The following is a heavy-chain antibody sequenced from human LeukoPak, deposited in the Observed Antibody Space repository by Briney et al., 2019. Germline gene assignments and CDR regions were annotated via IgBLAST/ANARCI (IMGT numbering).Heavy chain of an antibody. V-gene: IGHV1-2*02. D-gene: IGHD3-10*01. CDR1: GYTFTGYY. CDR3: ARELRSPPWYYGSGFDP. CDR2: INPNSGGT. Sequence: ASVKVSCKASGYTFTGYYMHWVRQAPGQGLEWMGWINPNSGGTNYAQKFQGRVTMTRDTSISTAYMELSRLRSDDTAVYYCARELRSPPWYYGSGFDPWGQGTLVTVSS. J-gene: IGHJ5*02.